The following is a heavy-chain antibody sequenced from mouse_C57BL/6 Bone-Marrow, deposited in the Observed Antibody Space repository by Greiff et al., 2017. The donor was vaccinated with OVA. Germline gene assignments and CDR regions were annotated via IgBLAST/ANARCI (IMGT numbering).Heavy chain of an antibody. CDR2: IYPGDGDT. J-gene: IGHJ3*01. CDR1: GYAFSSSW. D-gene: IGHD2-4*01. Sequence: VQGVESGPELVKPGASVKISCKASGYAFSSSWMNWVKQRPGKGLEWIGRIYPGDGDTNYNGKFKGKATLTADKSSSTAYMQLSSLTSEDSAVYFCARGVYYDYEGWFAYWGQGTLVTVSA. V-gene: IGHV1-82*01. CDR3: ARGVYYDYEGWFAY.